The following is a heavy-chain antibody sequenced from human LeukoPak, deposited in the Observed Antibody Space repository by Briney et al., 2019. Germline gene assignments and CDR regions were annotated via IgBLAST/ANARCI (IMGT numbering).Heavy chain of an antibody. D-gene: IGHD2-15*01. V-gene: IGHV1-69*05. Sequence: ASVKVSCKASGYTFTSYDINWVRQATGQGLEWMGGIIPIFGTANYAQKFQGRVTITTDESTSTAYMELSSLRSEDTAVYYCARVYCSGGSCYDGRFDYWGQGTLVTVSS. J-gene: IGHJ4*02. CDR2: IIPIFGTA. CDR3: ARVYCSGGSCYDGRFDY. CDR1: GYTFTSYD.